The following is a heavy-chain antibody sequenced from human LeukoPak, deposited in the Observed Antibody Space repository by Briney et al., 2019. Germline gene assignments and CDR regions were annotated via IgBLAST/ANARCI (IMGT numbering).Heavy chain of an antibody. CDR3: AKDGGEKFCNDDYYYGMDV. V-gene: IGHV3-43*02. J-gene: IGHJ6*02. D-gene: IGHD1-1*01. Sequence: PGGSLRLSCAASGFTLDDYAMHWVRQAPGKGLEWVSLISGDGGSTYYANSMKGRFTISRDNNKISMYLQMNSLRTEDTALYYCAKDGGEKFCNDDYYYGMDVWGQGTTVTVSS. CDR1: GFTLDDYA. CDR2: ISGDGGST.